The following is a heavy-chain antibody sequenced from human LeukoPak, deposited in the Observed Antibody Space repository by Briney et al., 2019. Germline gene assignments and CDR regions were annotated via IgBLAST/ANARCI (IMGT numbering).Heavy chain of an antibody. J-gene: IGHJ4*02. D-gene: IGHD3-10*01. V-gene: IGHV3-21*06. CDR3: ASETGYGSGGYPSDY. CDR1: GFTFSSYS. Sequence: PGGSLRLSCAASGFTFSSYSMSWVRQAPGKGLEWVSSISSSSSYIYYADSVKGRFTISRDDSKNTLYLQMNSLRVEDTAVYYCASETGYGSGGYPSDYWGQGTLVTVSS. CDR2: ISSSSSYI.